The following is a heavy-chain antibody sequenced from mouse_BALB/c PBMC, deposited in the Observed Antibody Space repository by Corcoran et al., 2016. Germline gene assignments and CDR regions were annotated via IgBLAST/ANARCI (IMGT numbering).Heavy chain of an antibody. J-gene: IGHJ3*01. CDR3: ARDPAWFAY. V-gene: IGHV9-1*02. CDR2: INTYTGEP. Sequence: QIQLVQSGPELKKPGETVKISCKASGYTFTNYGMNWVKQAPGKGLKWMGWINTYTGEPTYADDFKGRFAFSLETSASTAYLQINNLKNEDMATYFCARDPAWFAYWCQGTLVTVSA. CDR1: GYTFTNYG.